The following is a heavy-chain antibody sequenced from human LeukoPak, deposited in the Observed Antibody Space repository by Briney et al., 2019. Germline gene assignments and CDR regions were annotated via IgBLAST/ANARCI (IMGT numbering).Heavy chain of an antibody. J-gene: IGHJ6*03. CDR1: GYTFTSYD. CDR2: MNPNSGNT. CDR3: ARAIQSLAAATPYYCYYYMDV. V-gene: IGHV1-8*01. D-gene: IGHD6-13*01. Sequence: ASVKVSCKASGYTFTSYDINWVRQATGQGLEWMGWMNPNSGNTGYAQKFQGRVTMTRNTSISTAYMELSSLRSEDTAVYYCARAIQSLAAATPYYCYYYMDVWGKGTTVTVSS.